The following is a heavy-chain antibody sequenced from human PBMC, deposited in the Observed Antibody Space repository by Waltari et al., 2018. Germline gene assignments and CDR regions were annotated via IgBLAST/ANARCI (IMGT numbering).Heavy chain of an antibody. D-gene: IGHD3-10*01. Sequence: QVQLVQSGAEVKKPGSSVKVSCKASGGTFSSYAISWVRQAPGQGLEWMGGIIPIFGTANDAQKFQGRVTITADESTSTAYMELSSLRSEDTAVYYCARKFYGSESVHYYYGMDVWGQGTTVTVSS. CDR2: IIPIFGTA. J-gene: IGHJ6*02. V-gene: IGHV1-69*01. CDR3: ARKFYGSESVHYYYGMDV. CDR1: GGTFSSYA.